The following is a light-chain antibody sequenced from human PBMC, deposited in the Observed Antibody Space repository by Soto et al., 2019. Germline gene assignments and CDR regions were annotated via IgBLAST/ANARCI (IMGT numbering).Light chain of an antibody. Sequence: QSALTQPASVSGSPGQSITISCTGSSSDVGAYNYVSWYQQHPGKAPKLMIYEVSNRPSGVSNRFSGSKSGNTASLTISGLQAEDEADYYCSSYTYSSTRVFGGGTKVTVL. J-gene: IGLJ3*02. CDR1: SSDVGAYNY. CDR3: SSYTYSSTRV. V-gene: IGLV2-14*01. CDR2: EVS.